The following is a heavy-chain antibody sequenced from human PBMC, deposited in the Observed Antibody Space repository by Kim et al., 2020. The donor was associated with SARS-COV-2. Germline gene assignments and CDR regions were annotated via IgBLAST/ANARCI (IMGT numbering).Heavy chain of an antibody. CDR3: AGGRTFDGLLNRMLNAEFDP. CDR1: GGSFVAFH. D-gene: IGHD3-9*01. J-gene: IGHJ5*02. CDR2: VNHRGTT. Sequence: SETLSLTCAVYGGSFVAFHWSWIRQPPGKGLEWIGEVNHRGTTNYTPSFKSRVTLSVDTSKSQFSLNLKSVTAAATAVYYCAGGRTFDGLLNRMLNAEFDPWGQGTPVTVSS. V-gene: IGHV4-34*01.